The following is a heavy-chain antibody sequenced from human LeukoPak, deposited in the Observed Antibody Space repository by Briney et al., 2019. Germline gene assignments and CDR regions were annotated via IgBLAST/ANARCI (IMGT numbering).Heavy chain of an antibody. CDR3: AREVTISPSFDY. D-gene: IGHD3-3*02. CDR1: GFPFSDYY. Sequence: GGSLRLSCAASGFPFSDYYMSWIRQAPGKGLEWVSYISSSGGTIDYADSVKGRFTISRDNAKNSLYLQMNSLRAEDTAVYYCAREVTISPSFDYWGQGTLVTVSS. CDR2: ISSSGGTI. V-gene: IGHV3-11*04. J-gene: IGHJ4*02.